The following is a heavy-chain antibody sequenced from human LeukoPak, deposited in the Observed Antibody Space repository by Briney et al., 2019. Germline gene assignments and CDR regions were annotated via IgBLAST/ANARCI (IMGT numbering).Heavy chain of an antibody. CDR2: ISAYNGNT. J-gene: IGHJ4*02. Sequence: ASVKVSCKASGYTFTSYGISWVRQAPGQGLEWMGWISAYNGNTNYAQKLQGRVTMTTDTSTSTAYTELRSLRSDDTAVYYCARDHSGSYYGYYFDYWGQGTLVTVSS. CDR1: GYTFTSYG. CDR3: ARDHSGSYYGYYFDY. V-gene: IGHV1-18*01. D-gene: IGHD1-26*01.